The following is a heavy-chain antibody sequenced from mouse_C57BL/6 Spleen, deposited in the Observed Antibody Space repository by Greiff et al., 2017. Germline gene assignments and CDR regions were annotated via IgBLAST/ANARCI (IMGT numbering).Heavy chain of an antibody. CDR2: IDPETGGT. D-gene: IGHD1-1*01. CDR3: TRALIYYYGSSYLFDY. CDR1: GYTFTDYE. Sequence: QVQLQQSGAELVRPGASVTLSCKASGYTFTDYEMHWVKQTPVHGLEWIGAIDPETGGTAYNQKFKGKAILTADKSSSTAYMELRSLTSEDSAVYYGTRALIYYYGSSYLFDYWGQGTTLTVSS. V-gene: IGHV1-15*01. J-gene: IGHJ2*01.